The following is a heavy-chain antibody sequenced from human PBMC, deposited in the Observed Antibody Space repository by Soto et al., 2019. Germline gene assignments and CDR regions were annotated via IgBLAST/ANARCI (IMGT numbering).Heavy chain of an antibody. J-gene: IGHJ5*02. CDR1: GYSFTSYW. CDR2: IYPGDSDT. CDR3: ARKIEDSSGWYRLGAAFDP. Sequence: GESLKISCKGSGYSFTSYWIGWVRQMPGKGLEWMGIIYPGDSDTRYSPSFQGQVTISADKSISTAYLQWSSLKASDTAMYYCARKIEDSSGWYRLGAAFDPWGQGTLVTVSS. V-gene: IGHV5-51*01. D-gene: IGHD6-19*01.